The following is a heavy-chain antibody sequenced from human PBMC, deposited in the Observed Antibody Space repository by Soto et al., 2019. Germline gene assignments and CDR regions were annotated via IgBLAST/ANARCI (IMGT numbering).Heavy chain of an antibody. J-gene: IGHJ4*02. D-gene: IGHD3-10*01. V-gene: IGHV3-30*03. CDR2: ISYDGSNK. CDR1: GFTFSSYG. Sequence: QVQLVESGGGVVQPGRSLRLSCAASGFTFSSYGMHWVRQAPGKGLEWVAVISYDGSNKYYTDSVKGRFTISRDNSKNTLYLQMNSLRAEDTAVYYCAIGSGFDYWGQGTLVTVSS. CDR3: AIGSGFDY.